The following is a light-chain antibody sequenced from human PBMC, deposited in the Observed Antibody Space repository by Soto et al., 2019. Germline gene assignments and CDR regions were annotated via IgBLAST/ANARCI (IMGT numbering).Light chain of an antibody. CDR2: EVS. CDR3: SSYTSSSTYV. Sequence: LAQPASVSGSPGQSITISCTGTSSDVGGYNYVSWYQQHPGKAPKLMIYEVSNRPSGVSNRFSGSKSGNTASLTISGLQAEDEADYYCSSYTSSSTYVFGTGTKVTVL. CDR1: SSDVGGYNY. V-gene: IGLV2-14*01. J-gene: IGLJ1*01.